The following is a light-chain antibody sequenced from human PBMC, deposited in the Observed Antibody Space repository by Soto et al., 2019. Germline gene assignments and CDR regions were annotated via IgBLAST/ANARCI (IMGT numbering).Light chain of an antibody. V-gene: IGLV7-43*01. Sequence: QAVVTQEPSVTVSPGGTVTLTCASSTGTVTSGYYPNWFQQKPGQPPRTLIYSTSNKQSWTPARFSGSLLGGKAALTLSGVQPGDEADYYCLLYYGGVWVFGGGTKLTVL. CDR2: STS. CDR3: LLYYGGVWV. J-gene: IGLJ3*02. CDR1: TGTVTSGYY.